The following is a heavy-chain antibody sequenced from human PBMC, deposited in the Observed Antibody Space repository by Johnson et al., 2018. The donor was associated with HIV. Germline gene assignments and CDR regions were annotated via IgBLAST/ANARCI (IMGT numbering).Heavy chain of an antibody. V-gene: IGHV3-66*01. CDR3: ARTGRAVAGTPQAVDI. CDR1: GFTVSSNY. J-gene: IGHJ3*02. Sequence: VQLVESGGGLVQPGASLRLSCAASGFTVSSNYMSWVRQAPGKGLEWVSVIYSGGSTYYADSVKGRFTISRDNSKNTLYLQMNSLRAEDTAVYYCARTGRAVAGTPQAVDIWGQGTMVTVSS. D-gene: IGHD6-19*01. CDR2: IYSGGST.